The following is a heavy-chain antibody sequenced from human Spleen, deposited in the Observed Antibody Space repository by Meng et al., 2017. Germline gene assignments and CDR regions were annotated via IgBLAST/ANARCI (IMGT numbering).Heavy chain of an antibody. J-gene: IGHJ1*01. CDR1: GFTCSDYD. Sequence: QVRLVESGGGLVKPGRSLRLSCAASGFTCSDYDMTWIRQAPGKGLEWVSYISTGGSTIYYADSVKGRFTISRDNAKNSLYLQMNSLRAEDTAVYYCARGYGYFQHWGQGTLVTVSS. D-gene: IGHD1-14*01. V-gene: IGHV3-11*01. CDR2: ISTGGSTI. CDR3: ARGYGYFQH.